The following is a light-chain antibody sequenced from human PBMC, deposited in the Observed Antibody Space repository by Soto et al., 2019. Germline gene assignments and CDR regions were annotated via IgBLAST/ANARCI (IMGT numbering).Light chain of an antibody. Sequence: QSVLTQPASVSGSPGQSITISCTGTSSDVGGYNSVSWYQQHPGKAPKLMIYDVSHRPSGVSDRFSGSKSGNTAALTISGLQAEAEDDYYCSSYTSSSLLVFGGGTKVTVL. V-gene: IGLV2-14*01. CDR1: SSDVGGYNS. CDR3: SSYTSSSLLV. CDR2: DVS. J-gene: IGLJ2*01.